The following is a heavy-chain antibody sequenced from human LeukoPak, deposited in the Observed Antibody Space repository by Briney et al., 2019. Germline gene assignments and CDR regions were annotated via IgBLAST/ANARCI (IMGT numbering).Heavy chain of an antibody. Sequence: SETLSLTCAVYGGSFSGYYWSWIRQPPGKGVEWIGEMNHIGSTNYHPSLKSRVTILVDTSKNQFSLKLSSVTAADTAVYYCARGMATRKRQYYYYYMDVWGKGTTVTVSS. CDR3: ARGMATRKRQYYYYYMDV. J-gene: IGHJ6*03. CDR2: MNHIGST. CDR1: GGSFSGYY. D-gene: IGHD5-12*01. V-gene: IGHV4-34*01.